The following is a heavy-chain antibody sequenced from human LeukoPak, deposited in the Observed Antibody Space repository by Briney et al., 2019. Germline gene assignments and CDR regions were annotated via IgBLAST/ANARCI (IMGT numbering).Heavy chain of an antibody. V-gene: IGHV3-7*01. D-gene: IGHD2-8*02. J-gene: IGHJ4*02. CDR3: ARDGGHSTDFDY. CDR2: IKQDGSER. CDR1: GFTFSRHW. Sequence: PGGSLRLSCATSGFTFSRHWMSWFRQAPGKGPEWVVNIKQDGSERYYVHSVKGRFTISGDNAKNSLYLQMNSLRAEDTAVYYCARDGGHSTDFDYWGQGILVTVSS.